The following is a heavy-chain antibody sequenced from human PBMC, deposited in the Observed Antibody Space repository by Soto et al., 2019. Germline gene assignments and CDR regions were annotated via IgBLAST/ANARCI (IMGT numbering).Heavy chain of an antibody. CDR3: ARGNSYCSSTSCYDLDY. D-gene: IGHD2-2*01. CDR2: IYYSGST. Sequence: SPTLSLTCTVSGGSISSSSYYWGWIRQPPGKGLEWIGSIYYSGSTYYNPSLKSRVTISVDTSKNQFSLKLSSVTAADTAVYYCARGNSYCSSTSCYDLDYWGQGTLVTVSS. CDR1: GGSISSSSYY. J-gene: IGHJ4*02. V-gene: IGHV4-39*01.